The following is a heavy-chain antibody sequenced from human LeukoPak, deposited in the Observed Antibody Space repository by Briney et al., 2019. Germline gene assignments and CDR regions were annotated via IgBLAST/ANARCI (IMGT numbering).Heavy chain of an antibody. CDR3: ARGRGRGYSGYVSNWFDP. D-gene: IGHD5-12*01. J-gene: IGHJ5*02. CDR2: IYHSGST. V-gene: IGHV4-34*01. CDR1: GGSFSGYY. Sequence: SETLSLTCAVYGGSFSGYYWSWIRQPPGKGLEWIGEIYHSGSTNYNPSLKSRVTISVDKSKNQFSLKLSSVTAADTAVYYCARGRGRGYSGYVSNWFDPWGQGTLVTVSS.